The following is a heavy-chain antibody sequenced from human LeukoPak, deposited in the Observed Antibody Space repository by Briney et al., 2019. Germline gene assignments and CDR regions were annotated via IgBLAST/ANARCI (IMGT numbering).Heavy chain of an antibody. CDR2: IYYSGST. Sequence: PSETLSLTCTVSGGSISSYYWSWIRQPPGKGLEWIGYIYYSGSTNYNPSLKSRVTISVDTSKNQFSLRLSSVTAADTAVYFCARRGYFDGSGLDHWGQGTLVTVSS. CDR1: GGSISSYY. J-gene: IGHJ4*02. V-gene: IGHV4-59*08. D-gene: IGHD3-22*01. CDR3: ARRGYFDGSGLDH.